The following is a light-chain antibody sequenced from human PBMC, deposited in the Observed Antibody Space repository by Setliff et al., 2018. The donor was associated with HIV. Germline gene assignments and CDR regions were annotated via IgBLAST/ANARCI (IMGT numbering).Light chain of an antibody. CDR2: DTN. CDR1: SSNVGTGFG. Sequence: SVLTQPHSVSGAPGQRVTIYCSGSSSNVGTGFGVQWYQQFPGAAPKLLIHDTNSRPSEVPVRFSGSKSGASASLAINGLEAEDEADYYCQSYDSRLNGYVFGTGTKVTVL. J-gene: IGLJ1*01. V-gene: IGLV1-40*01. CDR3: QSYDSRLNGYV.